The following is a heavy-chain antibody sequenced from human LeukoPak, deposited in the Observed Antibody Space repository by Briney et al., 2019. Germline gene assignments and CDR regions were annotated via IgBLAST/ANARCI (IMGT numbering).Heavy chain of an antibody. CDR3: AKDKKPSSSWYGGIDY. D-gene: IGHD6-13*01. Sequence: GSLRLSCAASGFTFSNYAMSWVRQAPGKGLEWVSAISGSGGYTYYADSVKGRFTISRDNSKNTLYLQVDSLRAEDTAVYYCAKDKKPSSSWYGGIDYWGQGTLATVSP. CDR2: ISGSGGYT. J-gene: IGHJ4*02. V-gene: IGHV3-23*01. CDR1: GFTFSNYA.